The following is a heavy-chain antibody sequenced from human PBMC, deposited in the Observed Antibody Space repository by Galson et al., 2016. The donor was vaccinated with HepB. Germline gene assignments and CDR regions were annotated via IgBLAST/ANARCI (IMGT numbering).Heavy chain of an antibody. CDR3: AKDRILVAADAFDI. Sequence: SLRLSCAASGFTFDDYAMHWVRQAPGKGLEWVSGISWNSGYIGYADSVKGRFTISRDNAKNSLYLQMNSLRAEDTAFYYCAKDRILVAADAFDIWGQGTMVTISS. CDR2: ISWNSGYI. V-gene: IGHV3-9*01. CDR1: GFTFDDYA. D-gene: IGHD3-22*01. J-gene: IGHJ3*02.